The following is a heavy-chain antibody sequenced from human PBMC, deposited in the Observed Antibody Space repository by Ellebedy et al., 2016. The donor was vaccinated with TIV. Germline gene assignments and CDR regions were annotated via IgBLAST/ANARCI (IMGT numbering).Heavy chain of an antibody. D-gene: IGHD2-2*01. CDR2: ISGRSGTTM. Sequence: GGSLRLSXAVSEFTLSDYYMSWMRQAPGKGLEWVSYISGRSGTTMYYADSVKGRFTISRDNAKNTLYLQMNSLRADDTALYYCARGGCSRTSCLDSWGQGTLLTVSS. V-gene: IGHV3-11*04. J-gene: IGHJ4*02. CDR3: ARGGCSRTSCLDS. CDR1: EFTLSDYY.